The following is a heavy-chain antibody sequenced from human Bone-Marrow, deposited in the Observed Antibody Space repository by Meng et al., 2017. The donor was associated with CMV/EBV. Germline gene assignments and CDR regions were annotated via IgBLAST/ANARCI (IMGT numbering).Heavy chain of an antibody. CDR2: IRYDGSNK. V-gene: IGHV3-30*02. Sequence: GESLKISCAASGFTFSSYGMHWVRQAPGKGLEWVAFIRYDGSNKYYADSVKGRFTISRDNSKNTLYLQMNSLRAEDTAVYYCARDPSYTAMVTGGGDCGMDVWGQGTTVTVSS. J-gene: IGHJ6*02. D-gene: IGHD5-18*01. CDR3: ARDPSYTAMVTGGGDCGMDV. CDR1: GFTFSSYG.